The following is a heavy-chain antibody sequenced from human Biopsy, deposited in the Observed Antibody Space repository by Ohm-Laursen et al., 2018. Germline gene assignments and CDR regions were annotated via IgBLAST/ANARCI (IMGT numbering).Heavy chain of an antibody. Sequence: SVKVSCKVSGYSLTELSMHWVRQAPGQGLEWMGGFAPENGRIVYSQKFRGRVTMTEDTSTSTAYMEVWRLRSDDTAVYYCAADINVWNVNYWGQGTQVIVSS. CDR2: FAPENGRI. D-gene: IGHD1-1*01. CDR3: AADINVWNVNY. J-gene: IGHJ4*02. V-gene: IGHV1-24*01. CDR1: GYSLTELS.